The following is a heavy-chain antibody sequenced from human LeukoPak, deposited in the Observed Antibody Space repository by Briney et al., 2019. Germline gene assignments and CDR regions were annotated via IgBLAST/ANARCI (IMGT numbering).Heavy chain of an antibody. Sequence: GGSLRLSCAVSGFTFSSYWMGWVRQSPGEGLEWVANIKQDGGEKYYVDSVKGRFTISRDNAKNSLYLQMNSLSAEDTAVYYCARDKSRYDFSSGYYLEYWGQGTLVTVSS. V-gene: IGHV3-7*01. D-gene: IGHD3-3*01. J-gene: IGHJ4*02. CDR3: ARDKSRYDFSSGYYLEY. CDR2: IKQDGGEK. CDR1: GFTFSSYW.